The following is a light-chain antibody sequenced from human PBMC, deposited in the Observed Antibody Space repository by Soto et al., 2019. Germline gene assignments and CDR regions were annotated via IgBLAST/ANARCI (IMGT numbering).Light chain of an antibody. CDR1: SSDVGGYNY. V-gene: IGLV2-14*01. J-gene: IGLJ1*01. CDR2: DVS. Sequence: ALTQPASVSGSPGQSIPISCTGTSSDVGGYNYVSWYQQHPGKAPKLMIYDVSNRPSGVSNRFSGSKSGNTASLTISGLQAEDEADYYCNSYTTSSTYVFGTGTKVTVL. CDR3: NSYTTSSTYV.